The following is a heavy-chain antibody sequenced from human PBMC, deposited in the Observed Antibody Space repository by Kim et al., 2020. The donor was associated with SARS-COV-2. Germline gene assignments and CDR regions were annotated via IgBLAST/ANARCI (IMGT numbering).Heavy chain of an antibody. CDR2: VNNGGNA. D-gene: IGHD3-22*01. V-gene: IGHV3-23*01. Sequence: GGSLRLSCAASGFVFSTRAMSWVRQAPGKGLEWVASVNNGGNAYYADSVRGRFTISRDLTKDTLDLQMNSLRVDDTALYYCAKDHPSSGWPAFDSWGQVT. J-gene: IGHJ4*02. CDR1: GFVFSTRA. CDR3: AKDHPSSGWPAFDS.